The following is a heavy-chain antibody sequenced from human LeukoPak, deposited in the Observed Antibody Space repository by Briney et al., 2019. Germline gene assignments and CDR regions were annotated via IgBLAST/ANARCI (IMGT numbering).Heavy chain of an antibody. CDR1: GYTFTSYD. V-gene: IGHV1-8*03. CDR3: ARPSRYCSGTSCFDY. Sequence: ASVKVSCKASGYTFTSYDINWVRQATGQGLEWMGWMNPNSGNTGYAQKFQGRVTITRNTSISTAYMELSSLRSEDTAVYYCARPSRYCSGTSCFDYWGQGTLVTVSS. J-gene: IGHJ4*02. CDR2: MNPNSGNT. D-gene: IGHD2-2*01.